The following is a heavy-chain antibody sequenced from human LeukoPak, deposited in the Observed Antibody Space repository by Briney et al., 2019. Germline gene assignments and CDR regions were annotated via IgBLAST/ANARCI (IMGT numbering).Heavy chain of an antibody. Sequence: SETLSLTCTVSGGSISSYYWSWIRQPAGKGLEWIGRIYTSGSTNYNPSLKSRVTMSVDTSKNQFSLKLSSVIAADTAVYYCARVGGSGWYVWYFDLWGRGTLVTVSS. CDR2: IYTSGST. CDR3: ARVGGSGWYVWYFDL. CDR1: GGSISSYY. D-gene: IGHD6-19*01. V-gene: IGHV4-4*07. J-gene: IGHJ2*01.